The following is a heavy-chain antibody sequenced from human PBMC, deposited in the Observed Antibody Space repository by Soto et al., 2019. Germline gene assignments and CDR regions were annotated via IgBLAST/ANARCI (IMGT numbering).Heavy chain of an antibody. CDR1: GGTFSSYA. J-gene: IGHJ3*02. D-gene: IGHD3-22*01. CDR2: IIPIFGTA. Sequence: ASVKVSCKASGGTFSSYAISWVRQAPGQGLEWMGGIIPIFGTANYAQKFQGRVTITADESTSTAYMELSSLRSEDTAVYYCARGEHYYDSSGYYYEADAFDIWGQGTMVTVSS. V-gene: IGHV1-69*13. CDR3: ARGEHYYDSSGYYYEADAFDI.